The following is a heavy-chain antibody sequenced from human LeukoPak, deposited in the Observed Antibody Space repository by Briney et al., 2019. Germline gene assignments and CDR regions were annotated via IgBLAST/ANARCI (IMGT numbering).Heavy chain of an antibody. CDR2: ISGSGGST. D-gene: IGHD2-15*01. CDR3: AKALAATGYYYYGMDV. J-gene: IGHJ6*04. V-gene: IGHV3-23*01. Sequence: GGSLRLSCAASGFTFSSYAMSWVRQAPGKGLEWVSAISGSGGSTYYADSVKGRFTISRDNSKNTLYLQMNSLRAEDTAVYYCAKALAATGYYYYGMDVWGKGTTVTVSS. CDR1: GFTFSSYA.